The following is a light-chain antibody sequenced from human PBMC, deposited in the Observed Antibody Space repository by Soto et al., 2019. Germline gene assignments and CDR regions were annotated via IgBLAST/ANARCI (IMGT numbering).Light chain of an antibody. CDR1: SSNIGSNA. V-gene: IGLV1-44*01. J-gene: IGLJ2*01. CDR2: SDN. CDR3: APWDDSLNGVV. Sequence: QSVVTQPPSVSGTPGQRVTISRSGSSSNIGSNAVNWYQHLPGTAPKLLIYSDNQRPSGVPDRFSGSKSGTSASLAISGLQSEDEADYYCAPWDDSLNGVVFGGGTKLTVL.